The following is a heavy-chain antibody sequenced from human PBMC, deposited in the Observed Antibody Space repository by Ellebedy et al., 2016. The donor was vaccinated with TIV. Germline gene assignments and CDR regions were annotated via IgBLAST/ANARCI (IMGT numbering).Heavy chain of an antibody. V-gene: IGHV1-69*04. CDR2: IIPLLGIA. CDR1: GCTFSNYA. CDR3: ARWGGSGGRFQGPYDY. Sequence: AASVKVSCKASGCTFSNYAINWVRQAPGQGLEWMGRIIPLLGIADYAQNFQGRVTFTADKYTTTAYMELSSLRSEDTAVYYCARWGGSGGRFQGPYDYWGQGTLVAVSS. J-gene: IGHJ4*02. D-gene: IGHD2-15*01.